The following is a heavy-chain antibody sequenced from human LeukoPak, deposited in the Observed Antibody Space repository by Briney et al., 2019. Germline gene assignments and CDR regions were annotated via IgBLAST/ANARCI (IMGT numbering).Heavy chain of an antibody. Sequence: SETLSLTCTVSGGSISSSSYYWGGIRQPPGKGLEWIGSNYYSGSTYYNPSLKSRVTISVDTSKNQFSLKLSSVTAADTAVYYCARHFLYDFWSGYPEVFDYWGQGTLVTVSS. CDR2: NYYSGST. V-gene: IGHV4-39*01. CDR3: ARHFLYDFWSGYPEVFDY. CDR1: GGSISSSSYY. D-gene: IGHD3-3*01. J-gene: IGHJ4*02.